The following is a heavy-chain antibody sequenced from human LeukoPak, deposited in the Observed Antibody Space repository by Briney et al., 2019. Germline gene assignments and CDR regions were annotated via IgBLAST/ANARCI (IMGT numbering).Heavy chain of an antibody. CDR1: GDTFSSYA. D-gene: IGHD3-16*02. Sequence: SVKVSCEASGDTFSSYAISWVRQAPGQGLEWMGKIIPILGIANYAQKFQGRVTITAEKSTSTAYMELSSLRSEDTAVYYCARDHGTYDYVWGSYRSADYWGQGTLVTVSS. V-gene: IGHV1-69*04. CDR2: IIPILGIA. CDR3: ARDHGTYDYVWGSYRSADY. J-gene: IGHJ4*02.